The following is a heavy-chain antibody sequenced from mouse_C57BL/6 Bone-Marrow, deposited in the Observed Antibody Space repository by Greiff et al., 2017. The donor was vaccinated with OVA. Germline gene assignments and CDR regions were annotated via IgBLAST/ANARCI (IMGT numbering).Heavy chain of an antibody. Sequence: VQLQQSGAELVKPGASVTLSFKSSFSSFLLSCLPCFHHLPGTGLSLIGQIYPGDGDTNYNGKFKGKATLTADKSSSTAYMQRSSLTSEDSAVYFCARAGSSPLDGFDYWGQGTTLTVSS. D-gene: IGHD1-1*01. J-gene: IGHJ2*01. CDR2: IYPGDGDT. CDR1: FSSFLLSC. V-gene: IGHV1-80*01. CDR3: ARAGSSPLDGFDY.